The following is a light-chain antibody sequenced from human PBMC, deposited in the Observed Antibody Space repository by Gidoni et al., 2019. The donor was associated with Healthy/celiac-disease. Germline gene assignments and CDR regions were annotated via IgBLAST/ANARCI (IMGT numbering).Light chain of an antibody. V-gene: IGKV3-11*01. CDR1: QSVSSY. CDR3: QQRSNWPLLT. J-gene: IGKJ4*01. Sequence: EIVLTQSPATLSLSPGERATLSCRASQSVSSYLAWYQQKPGQAPRLLIYDASNIPTGIPARFSGSGSGTDFTLTISSLEPEDFAVYYCQQRSNWPLLTFGGGTKVEIK. CDR2: DAS.